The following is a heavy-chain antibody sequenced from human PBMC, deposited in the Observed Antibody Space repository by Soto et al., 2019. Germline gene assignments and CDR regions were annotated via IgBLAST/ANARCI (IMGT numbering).Heavy chain of an antibody. V-gene: IGHV3-23*01. J-gene: IGHJ4*02. CDR2: LSGTGDTT. CDR3: AKGRGSGWAWYFDN. CDR1: GFTFSTYD. D-gene: IGHD6-19*01. Sequence: GGSLRLSCAASGFTFSTYDMAWVRQTPERGLEWVSTLSGTGDTTYYADSVKGRFTISRDNSKNTLYLRMNSLRAEDTAVYYCAKGRGSGWAWYFDNWGQGTLVTVSS.